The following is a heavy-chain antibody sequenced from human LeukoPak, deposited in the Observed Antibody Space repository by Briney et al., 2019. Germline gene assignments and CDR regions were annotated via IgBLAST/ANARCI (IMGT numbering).Heavy chain of an antibody. J-gene: IGHJ4*02. Sequence: GASVKVSCKTSGYTFTRSGITWVRQAPGQGLEWMGWISGYNGDTAYAQKFQGRVTMTRNTSISTAYMELSSLRSEDTAVYYCARGDYSNYASQFDYWGQGTLVTVSS. CDR2: ISGYNGDT. CDR3: ARGDYSNYASQFDY. CDR1: GYTFTRSG. V-gene: IGHV1-8*01. D-gene: IGHD4-11*01.